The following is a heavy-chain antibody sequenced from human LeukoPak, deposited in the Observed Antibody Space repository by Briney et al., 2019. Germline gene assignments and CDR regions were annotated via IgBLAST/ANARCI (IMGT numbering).Heavy chain of an antibody. Sequence: SSETLSLTCAVSGGSISSSNWWSWVRQPPGKGLEWIGEIYHSGSTNYNPSLKSRVTISVDKSKNQFSLKLSSVTAADTAVYYCATQALRLSAFDIWGQGTMVTVSS. V-gene: IGHV4-4*02. J-gene: IGHJ3*02. CDR1: GGSISSSNW. CDR3: ATQALRLSAFDI. CDR2: IYHSGST.